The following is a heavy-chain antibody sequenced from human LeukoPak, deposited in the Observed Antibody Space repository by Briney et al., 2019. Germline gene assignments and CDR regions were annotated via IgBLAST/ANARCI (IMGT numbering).Heavy chain of an antibody. CDR1: GYTFTSYY. Sequence: ASVKVSCKASGYTFTSYYIHWVRQAPGQGLEWMGIINPSGGSTNYAQQFQGRVTMTRDTSTSTVYMSLSSLRSEDTAVYYCARISATVTNDEWYFDLWGRGTLVTVSS. V-gene: IGHV1-46*01. J-gene: IGHJ2*01. D-gene: IGHD4-17*01. CDR2: INPSGGST. CDR3: ARISATVTNDEWYFDL.